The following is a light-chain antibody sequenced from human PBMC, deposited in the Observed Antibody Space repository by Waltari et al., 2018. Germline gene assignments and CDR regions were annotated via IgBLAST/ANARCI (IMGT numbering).Light chain of an antibody. Sequence: IVLTQSPATPSLSPGETATLSCSASQSVSRSLAWYQQKPGQAPRLLICDASNRATGIPARFSGSGSGTDFTLTISSLAPEDFAVYYCQQHSNWPPTFTFGPGTKVDI. CDR3: QQHSNWPPTFT. CDR1: QSVSRS. V-gene: IGKV3-11*01. CDR2: DAS. J-gene: IGKJ3*01.